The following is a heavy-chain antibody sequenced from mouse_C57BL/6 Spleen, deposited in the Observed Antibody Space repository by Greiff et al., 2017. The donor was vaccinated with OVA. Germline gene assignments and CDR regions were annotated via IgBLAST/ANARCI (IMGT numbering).Heavy chain of an antibody. CDR3: TRGDGYYPFDY. D-gene: IGHD2-3*01. Sequence: QVQLKQSGAELVRPGASVTLSCKASGYTFTDYEMHWVKQTPVHGLEWIGAIDPETGGTAYNQKFKGKAILTADKSSSTAYMELRSLTSEDSAVYYCTRGDGYYPFDYWGQGTTLTVSS. J-gene: IGHJ2*01. CDR1: GYTFTDYE. V-gene: IGHV1-15*01. CDR2: IDPETGGT.